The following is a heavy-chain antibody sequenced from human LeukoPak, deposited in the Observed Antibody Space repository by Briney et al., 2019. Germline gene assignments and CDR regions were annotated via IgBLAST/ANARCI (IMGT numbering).Heavy chain of an antibody. Sequence: PGRSLRLSCAASGLTFDDYAVHWVRLVPGKCREWGSGMTWDSGTIRYADSVKGRFTISRDNANHSLDLQMNSLSSEDPALYYCPKAILAHLTTTGSYSDYWGQGIQVTVSP. V-gene: IGHV3-9*01. CDR2: MTWDSGTI. J-gene: IGHJ4*02. CDR3: PKAILAHLTTTGSYSDY. D-gene: IGHD3-22*01. CDR1: GLTFDDYA.